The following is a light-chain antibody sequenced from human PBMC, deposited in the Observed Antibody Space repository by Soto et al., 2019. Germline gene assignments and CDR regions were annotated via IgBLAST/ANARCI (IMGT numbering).Light chain of an antibody. CDR1: QSVLLSSTNKNY. Sequence: DIVMTQSPASLAASLGERATINCKSSQSVLLSSTNKNYLAWYQQKPGQPPKLLVYWASARESGVPDRFSGSGSETDFTLTISSLQAEDAAVYYCQHYSTIPRTFGQGNKVEIK. CDR2: WAS. CDR3: QHYSTIPRT. J-gene: IGKJ1*01. V-gene: IGKV4-1*01.